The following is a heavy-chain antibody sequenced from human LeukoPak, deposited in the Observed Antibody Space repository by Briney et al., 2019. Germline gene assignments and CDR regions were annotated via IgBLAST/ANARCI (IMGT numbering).Heavy chain of an antibody. Sequence: ASVKLSRTASGSTFTGYYMHWVRHAPGQGLERMGGINLNSGGTNYAQKFQDRVTMTSDTSISTAYMELSRLRSDDTAVYYCARDHLLFRQPPNWFDPWGQGTLVTVSS. CDR3: ARDHLLFRQPPNWFDP. J-gene: IGHJ5*02. D-gene: IGHD1-14*01. CDR2: INLNSGGT. CDR1: GSTFTGYY. V-gene: IGHV1-2*02.